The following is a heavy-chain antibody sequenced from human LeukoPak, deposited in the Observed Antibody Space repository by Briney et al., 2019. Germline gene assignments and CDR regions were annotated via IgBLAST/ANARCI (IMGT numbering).Heavy chain of an antibody. CDR3: ARGGNYFRFDP. Sequence: ASVKVSCKASGYTFTNYIISWVRQAPGQGLEWMGWISAYNGNTNYAQKLQGRVTMTTDTSTATAYMERRSLRSDDTAVYYCARGGNYFRFDPWGQGTLVTVSS. CDR2: ISAYNGNT. J-gene: IGHJ5*02. CDR1: GYTFTNYI. D-gene: IGHD1-26*01. V-gene: IGHV1-18*01.